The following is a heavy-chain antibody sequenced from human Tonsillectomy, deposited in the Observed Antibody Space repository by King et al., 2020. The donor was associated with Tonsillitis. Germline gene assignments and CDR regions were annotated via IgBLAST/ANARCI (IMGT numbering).Heavy chain of an antibody. D-gene: IGHD3-10*01. J-gene: IGHJ3*02. CDR3: ARDDYGSGNYPDAFDI. CDR1: GYTFTGHC. Sequence: QLVQSGAEVKRPGASVKVSCKASGYTFTGHCLHWVRQAPGQGLEWVGWINPNSGDTDYAQNFQGRVTMTRDTSISTAYMELSRLRSDDTAVYYWARDDYGSGNYPDAFDIWGQGTMVTVSS. CDR2: INPNSGDT. V-gene: IGHV1-2*02.